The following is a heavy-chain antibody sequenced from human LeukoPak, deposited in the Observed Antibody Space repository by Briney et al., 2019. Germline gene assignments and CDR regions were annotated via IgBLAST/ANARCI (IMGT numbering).Heavy chain of an antibody. CDR1: GFTFSSYA. J-gene: IGHJ5*02. V-gene: IGHV3-30-3*01. CDR2: ISYGGSNK. Sequence: PGGSLRLSCAASGFTFSSYAMHWVRQAPGKGLEWVAVISYGGSNKYYADSVKGRFTISRDNSKNTLYLQMNSLRAEDTAVYYCARDNYGAEEGIGSRLVWLDPWGQGTLVTVSS. CDR3: ARDNYGAEEGIGSRLVWLDP. D-gene: IGHD4-11*01.